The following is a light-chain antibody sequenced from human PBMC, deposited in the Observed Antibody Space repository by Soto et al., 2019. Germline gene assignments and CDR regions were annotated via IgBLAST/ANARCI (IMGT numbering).Light chain of an antibody. Sequence: PGERATLSCRASQSVAGNYVAWYRQKPGQAPRLLIYAASSRATGIPDRFSGSGSATDFTLTISRLEPEDFAVYYCQQYGNSPLTFGGGAKVEIK. CDR1: QSVAGNY. J-gene: IGKJ4*02. CDR2: AAS. CDR3: QQYGNSPLT. V-gene: IGKV3-20*01.